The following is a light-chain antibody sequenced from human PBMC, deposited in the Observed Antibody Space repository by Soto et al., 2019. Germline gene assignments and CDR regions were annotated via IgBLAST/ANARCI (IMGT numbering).Light chain of an antibody. CDR1: QSVGSS. CDR3: QQYNRYWT. Sequence: TQSPGTLSLSPGERATLSCRASQSVGSSYLAWYQQKPGKAPKLLIYDASSLESGVPSRFSGSGSETEFTLTISSLLPDDFATYYCQQYNRYWTFGQGTKVDIK. V-gene: IGKV1-5*01. CDR2: DAS. J-gene: IGKJ1*01.